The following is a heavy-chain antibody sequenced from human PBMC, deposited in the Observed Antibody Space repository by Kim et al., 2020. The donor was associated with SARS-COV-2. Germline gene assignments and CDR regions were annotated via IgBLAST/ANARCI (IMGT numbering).Heavy chain of an antibody. CDR3: ATNYGSGSYPIWFDP. CDR1: GGSFSGYY. CDR2: INHSGST. D-gene: IGHD3-10*01. J-gene: IGHJ5*02. V-gene: IGHV4-34*01. Sequence: SETLSLTCAVYGGSFSGYYWSWIRQPPGKGLEWIGEINHSGSTNYNPSLKSRVTISVDTSKNQFSLKLSSVTAADTAVYYCATNYGSGSYPIWFDPWGQGTLVTVSS.